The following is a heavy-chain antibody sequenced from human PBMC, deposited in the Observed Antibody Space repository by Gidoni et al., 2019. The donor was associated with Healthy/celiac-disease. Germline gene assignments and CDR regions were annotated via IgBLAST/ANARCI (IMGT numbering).Heavy chain of an antibody. CDR3: ARWRGYYYDNSGYYPFDY. Sequence: QVQLQESGPGLVKPSETLSLPRTVSGYSTSSGYSWGWIRPPPGKGLEWIGSIYHSGNTYYNPSLKSRVTISVDTSKNQFSLKLTSVTAADTAVYYCARWRGYYYDNSGYYPFDYWGQGTLVTVSS. J-gene: IGHJ4*02. V-gene: IGHV4-38-2*02. D-gene: IGHD3-22*01. CDR2: IYHSGNT. CDR1: GYSTSSGYS.